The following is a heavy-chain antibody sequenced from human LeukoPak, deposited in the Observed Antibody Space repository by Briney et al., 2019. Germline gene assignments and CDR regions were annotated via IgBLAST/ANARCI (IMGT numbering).Heavy chain of an antibody. CDR3: ARDSSGWTQEIDY. Sequence: PGGSLRLSCAASGFTFSSYSMNWVRQAPGKGLEWVSYISSSSSTIYYADSVKGRFTISRDNAKNSLYLQMNSLRAEDTAVYYCARDSSGWTQEIDYWGQGTLVTVSS. CDR2: ISSSSSTI. D-gene: IGHD6-19*01. J-gene: IGHJ4*02. CDR1: GFTFSSYS. V-gene: IGHV3-48*01.